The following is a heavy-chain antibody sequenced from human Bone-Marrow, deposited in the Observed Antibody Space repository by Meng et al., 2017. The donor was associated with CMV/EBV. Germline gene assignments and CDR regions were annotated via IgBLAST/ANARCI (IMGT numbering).Heavy chain of an antibody. V-gene: IGHV1-18*01. CDR1: GYTFTSYG. J-gene: IGHJ4*02. CDR2: ISPYSGNT. Sequence: ASVKVSCKASGYTFTSYGISWVRQAPGQGLEWMGWISPYSGNTRYAQKLQGRVTMTTDTSTSTAYMELRSLRSDDTAVYYCARDSYTSSWYEYWGQGALVTFSS. D-gene: IGHD6-13*01. CDR3: ARDSYTSSWYEY.